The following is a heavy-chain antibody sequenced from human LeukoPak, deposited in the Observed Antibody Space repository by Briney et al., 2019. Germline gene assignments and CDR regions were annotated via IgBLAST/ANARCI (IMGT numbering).Heavy chain of an antibody. CDR3: AKGNLYYYDSSGYYRY. V-gene: IGHV3-9*01. Sequence: GGSLRLSCAASGFTLDDYAMDWVRHAPGKGLEWVSGISWNRGSICYADSVKGRFTIYRENGKNSLYVKMTSLRAEDTALYYCAKGNLYYYDSSGYYRYWGQGTLVTVSS. CDR2: ISWNRGSI. J-gene: IGHJ4*02. D-gene: IGHD3-22*01. CDR1: GFTLDDYA.